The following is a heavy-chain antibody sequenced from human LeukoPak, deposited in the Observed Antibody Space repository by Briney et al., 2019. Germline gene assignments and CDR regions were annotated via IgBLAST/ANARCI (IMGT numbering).Heavy chain of an antibody. CDR2: IRYDGSNK. D-gene: IGHD3-10*01. CDR1: GFTFSSYG. V-gene: IGHV3-30*02. CDR3: AKNLGLGGSGYYYYMDV. J-gene: IGHJ6*03. Sequence: GGSLRLSCAASGFTFSSYGMHWVRQAPGKGLEWVAFIRYDGSNKYYADSVKGRFTISRDNSKNTLYLQMNSLRAEDTAVYYCAKNLGLGGSGYYYYMDVWGKGTTVTISS.